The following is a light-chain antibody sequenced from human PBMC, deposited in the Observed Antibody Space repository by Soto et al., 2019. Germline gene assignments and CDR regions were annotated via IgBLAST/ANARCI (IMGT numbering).Light chain of an antibody. CDR1: QSLLQSDGHKY. Sequence: DIVMTQSPFSLPVTPGEPASISCKSIQSLLQSDGHKYLDWYLQKPGRSPQLLIYLASSRASGVPARFSGSGSLTDFKLNISRVAAEDVGLYYCMQALQPPYTFGLWTKLEI. J-gene: IGKJ2*01. CDR2: LAS. V-gene: IGKV2-28*01. CDR3: MQALQPPYT.